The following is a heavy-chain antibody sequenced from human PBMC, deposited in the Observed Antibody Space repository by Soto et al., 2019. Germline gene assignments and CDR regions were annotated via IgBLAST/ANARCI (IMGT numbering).Heavy chain of an antibody. CDR2: IRSDGDRI. Sequence: EVQLVESGRGLVQPGGSLRLTCSASGFTFSDYAMHWVRQVPGKGLEYVSVIRSDGDRIYYADSVKGRFTISRDNSKNTLFLQMNSLRPEDTAMYYCVKDHPALEYWGHGTLVTVSS. V-gene: IGHV3-64D*06. CDR1: GFTFSDYA. CDR3: VKDHPALEY. J-gene: IGHJ4*01.